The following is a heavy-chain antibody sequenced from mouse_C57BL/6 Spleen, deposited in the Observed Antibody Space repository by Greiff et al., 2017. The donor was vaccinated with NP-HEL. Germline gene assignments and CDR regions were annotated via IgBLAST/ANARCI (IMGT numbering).Heavy chain of an antibody. D-gene: IGHD1-1*01. CDR3: RITTVVATDAMDY. J-gene: IGHJ4*01. CDR1: GYTFTDYE. V-gene: IGHV1-15*01. CDR2: IDPETGGT. Sequence: QVQLKQSGAELVRPGASVTLSCKASGYTFTDYEMHWVKQTPVHGLEWIGAIDPETGGTAYNQKFKGKAILTADKSSSTAFMELRSLTSEDSAVYYCRITTVVATDAMDYWGQGTSVTVSS.